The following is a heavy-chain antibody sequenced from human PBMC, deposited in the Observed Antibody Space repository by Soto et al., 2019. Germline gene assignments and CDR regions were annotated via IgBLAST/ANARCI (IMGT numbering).Heavy chain of an antibody. CDR2: INPKSGGT. CDR1: GSSFTGHH. D-gene: IGHD4-17*01. J-gene: IGHJ4*02. V-gene: IGHV1-2*02. Sequence: QVQLVQSGAEVQKPGASGKVSCKPLGSSFTGHHMIWVRQAPGQGLEWVGWINPKSGGTSYAQKFQGRVAMTRDTSIGAAYMKLGDLRSDDTAVYYCARGGTDGDYTGVDHWGQGTLVTVSS. CDR3: ARGGTDGDYTGVDH.